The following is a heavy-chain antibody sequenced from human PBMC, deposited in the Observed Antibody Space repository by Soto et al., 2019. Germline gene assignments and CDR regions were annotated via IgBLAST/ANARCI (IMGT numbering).Heavy chain of an antibody. CDR3: ARDLQSYYYDSSGPR. D-gene: IGHD3-22*01. CDR1: GFTFSSYW. J-gene: IGHJ4*02. CDR2: INSDGSST. Sequence: PGGSLRLSCAASGFTFSSYWMRWVRQAPGKGLVWVSRINSDGSSTSYADSVKGRFTISRDNAKNTLYLQMNSLRAEDTAVYYCARDLQSYYYDSSGPRWGQGTLVTVSS. V-gene: IGHV3-74*01.